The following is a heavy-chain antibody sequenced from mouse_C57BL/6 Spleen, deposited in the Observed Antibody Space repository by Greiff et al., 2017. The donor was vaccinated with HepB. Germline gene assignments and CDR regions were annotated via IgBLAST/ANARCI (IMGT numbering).Heavy chain of an antibody. V-gene: IGHV1-59*01. D-gene: IGHD1-1*01. J-gene: IGHJ4*01. CDR2: IDPSDSYT. CDR3: ARGTTDRDMDY. CDR1: GYTFTSYW. Sequence: QVQLQQPGAELVRPGTSVKLSCKASGYTFTSYWMHWVKQRPGQGLEWIGVIDPSDSYTNYNQKFKGKATLTVDTSSSTTYMQLSSLTSEDSAVSYCARGTTDRDMDYWGQGTTVTVSS.